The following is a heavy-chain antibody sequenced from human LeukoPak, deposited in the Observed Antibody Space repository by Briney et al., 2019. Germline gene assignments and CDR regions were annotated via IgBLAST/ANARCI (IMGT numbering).Heavy chain of an antibody. CDR3: ARWAPGYDILTGYYYYGMDV. Sequence: PSETLPLTCAVYGGSLSGYYWSWIRQPPGKGLEWIGESNHSGSTNYNPSLKSRVTISVDTSKNQFSLKLSSVTAADTAVYYCARWAPGYDILTGYYYYGMDVWGQGTTVTVSS. J-gene: IGHJ6*02. CDR1: GGSLSGYY. D-gene: IGHD3-9*01. V-gene: IGHV4-34*01. CDR2: SNHSGST.